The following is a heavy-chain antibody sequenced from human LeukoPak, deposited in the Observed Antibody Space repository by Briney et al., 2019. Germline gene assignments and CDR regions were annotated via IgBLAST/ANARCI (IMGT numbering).Heavy chain of an antibody. Sequence: ASVKVSCKASGYTFTSYGISWVGQAPGQGLEWMGWISAYNGNTNSAQKLQGRVTMTTDTSTSTAYMELRSLRSDDTAVYHSARDSKTSGIAAAGHWFDPWGQGTLVTVSS. CDR3: ARDSKTSGIAAAGHWFDP. V-gene: IGHV1-18*01. CDR2: ISAYNGNT. J-gene: IGHJ5*02. D-gene: IGHD6-13*01. CDR1: GYTFTSYG.